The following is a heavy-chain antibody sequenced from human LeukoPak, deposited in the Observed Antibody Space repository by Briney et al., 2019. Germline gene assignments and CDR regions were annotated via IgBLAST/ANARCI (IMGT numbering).Heavy chain of an antibody. D-gene: IGHD1-7*01. J-gene: IGHJ4*02. Sequence: PGGSLRLSCAASGFTFSSYGMHWVRQAPGKGLEWVAFIRYDGSNKYYADSVKGRFTISRDNSKNTMYLQMNSLRAEDTAVYYCAKSPETWNYGFLEYWGQGTLVTVSS. CDR2: IRYDGSNK. CDR3: AKSPETWNYGFLEY. V-gene: IGHV3-30*02. CDR1: GFTFSSYG.